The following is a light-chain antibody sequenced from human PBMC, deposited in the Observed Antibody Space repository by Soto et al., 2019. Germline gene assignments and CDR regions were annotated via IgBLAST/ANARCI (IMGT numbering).Light chain of an antibody. Sequence: QSVLTQPASLSGSPGQSITISCTGTSSDIGSYNLVSWYQQHPGKVPKVMIYEVDKRPSGVSNRFSGSKSGNTASLTISGLQLEDEAVYYCSSYTSGSTLPWVFGTGTKVTVL. CDR3: SSYTSGSTLPWV. J-gene: IGLJ1*01. CDR2: EVD. V-gene: IGLV2-14*02. CDR1: SSDIGSYNL.